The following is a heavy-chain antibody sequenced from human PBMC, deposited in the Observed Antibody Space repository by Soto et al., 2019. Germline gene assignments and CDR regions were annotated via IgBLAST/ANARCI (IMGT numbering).Heavy chain of an antibody. CDR1: GFTFSTYS. CDR3: ARRIDYGEDY. CDR2: ISRDSIFI. D-gene: IGHD3-16*01. V-gene: IGHV3-21*01. J-gene: IGHJ4*02. Sequence: EVQLVESGGGLVKPGGSPRLSCAASGFTFSTYSMNWVRQAPGKGLEWVSSISRDSIFIYYADSVRGRFTISRDNAKNSLYLQMNSLRADDTAVYYCARRIDYGEDYWGQGTLVTVSS.